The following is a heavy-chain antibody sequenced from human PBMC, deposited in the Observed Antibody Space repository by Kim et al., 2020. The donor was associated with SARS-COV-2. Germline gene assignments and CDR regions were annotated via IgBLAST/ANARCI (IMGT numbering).Heavy chain of an antibody. Sequence: GGSLRLSCAASGFTFDDYAMHWVRQAPGKGLEWVYFISGDGDSTYSAYSVEGRITVSRNNSKNSLYLQMSSLPPEDPAVYCCAKDAGCSDGPCYPPLHHGGRGTLVIVSS. CDR1: GFTFDDYA. CDR3: AKDAGCSDGPCYPPLHH. V-gene: IGHV3-43*02. J-gene: IGHJ1*01. D-gene: IGHD2-15*01. CDR2: ISGDGDST.